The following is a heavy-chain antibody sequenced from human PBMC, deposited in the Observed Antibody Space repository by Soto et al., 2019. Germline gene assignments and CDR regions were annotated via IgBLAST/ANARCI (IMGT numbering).Heavy chain of an antibody. CDR2: INAGNGNT. CDR3: ARGYCSGGSCYGFGY. Sequence: VKVSCKASGYTFTSYAMHWVRQAPGQRLEWMGWINAGNGNTKYSQKFQGRVTITRDTSASTAYMELSSLRSEDTAVYYCARGYCSGGSCYGFGYWGQGTLVTVSS. D-gene: IGHD2-15*01. V-gene: IGHV1-3*01. CDR1: GYTFTSYA. J-gene: IGHJ4*02.